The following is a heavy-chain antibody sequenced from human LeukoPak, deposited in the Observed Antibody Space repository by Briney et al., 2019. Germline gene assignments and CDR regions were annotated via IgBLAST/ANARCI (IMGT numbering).Heavy chain of an antibody. D-gene: IGHD6-19*01. V-gene: IGHV3-23*01. J-gene: IGHJ4*02. CDR3: GKTTTGYSSGQKPAWPVDY. CDR2: IFGSGGRA. Sequence: PGGSLRLSCEASGFTFGSYAMYWVRQAPGKGLEGGAGIFGSGGRAHYADSAKGRLTISRDHSKNKVYLQINSLRAEDTAVYYCGKTTTGYSSGQKPAWPVDYWGQGTLVTVSS. CDR1: GFTFGSYA.